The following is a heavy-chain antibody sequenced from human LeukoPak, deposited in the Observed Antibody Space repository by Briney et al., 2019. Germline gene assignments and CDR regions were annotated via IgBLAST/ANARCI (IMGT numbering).Heavy chain of an antibody. CDR2: ISSSSSYI. J-gene: IGHJ3*02. V-gene: IGHV3-21*06. CDR1: GFTFSNYN. Sequence: GGSLRLSCAAPGFTFSNYNMNWVRQAPGKGLEWVSSISSSSSYIYYADSVKGRFTISRDNAKNSLYLQMNSLRAEDTAVYYCARDGYYDSSGYYSDDAFDIWGQGTMVTVSS. CDR3: ARDGYYDSSGYYSDDAFDI. D-gene: IGHD3-22*01.